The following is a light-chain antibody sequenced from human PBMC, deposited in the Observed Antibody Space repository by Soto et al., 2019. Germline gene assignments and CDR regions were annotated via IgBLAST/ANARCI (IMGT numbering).Light chain of an antibody. J-gene: IGKJ5*01. CDR1: QSVSSY. V-gene: IGKV3-11*01. CDR3: QQRNVWPPIT. Sequence: EIVLTQSPATLSLSPGERARLSCRASQSVSSYLAWYQQKPGQAPRLLIYDASTRATGIPARFGGSGSGTDFTLTINSLEPEDFAVYYCQQRNVWPPITLGQGTRLEIK. CDR2: DAS.